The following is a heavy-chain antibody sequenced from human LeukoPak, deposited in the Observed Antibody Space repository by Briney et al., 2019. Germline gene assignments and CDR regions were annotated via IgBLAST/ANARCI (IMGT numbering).Heavy chain of an antibody. CDR3: ARDISPAAGPCLDY. CDR2: ISGGSSTI. J-gene: IGHJ4*02. D-gene: IGHD6-13*01. CDR1: GFIFSNYD. V-gene: IGHV3-48*04. Sequence: GGSLRLSCAASGFIFSNYDMNWVRQAPGKGLEWVSCISGGSSTIYYADSVKGRFTISRDNAKNSLYLQMNSLRAEDTAVYYCARDISPAAGPCLDYWGQGTLVTVSS.